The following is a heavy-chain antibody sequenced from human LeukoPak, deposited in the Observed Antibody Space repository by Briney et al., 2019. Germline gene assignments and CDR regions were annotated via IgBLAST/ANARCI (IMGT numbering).Heavy chain of an antibody. J-gene: IGHJ5*02. CDR3: ARDYRYDFWSGFRFDP. CDR1: GFTFSSYS. Sequence: GGSLRLSCAASGFTFSSYSVNWVRQAPGKGLEWVSYISSSSSTIYYADSVKGRFTISRDNAKNSLYLQMHSLRAEDTAVYYCARDYRYDFWSGFRFDPWGQGTLVTVSS. V-gene: IGHV3-48*01. D-gene: IGHD3-3*01. CDR2: ISSSSSTI.